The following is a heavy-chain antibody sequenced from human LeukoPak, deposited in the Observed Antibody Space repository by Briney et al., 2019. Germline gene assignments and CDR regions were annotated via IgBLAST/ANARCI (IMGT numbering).Heavy chain of an antibody. CDR2: IKQDGSEK. Sequence: GGSLRLSCAASGFTFSSYWMSWVRQAPGKGLEWVANIKQDGSEKYYVDSVKGRFTISRDNAKNSLYLQMNSLRAEDTAVYYCARAQYYYGSGSYLRNYYYYYYMDVWGKGTTVTVSS. V-gene: IGHV3-7*01. D-gene: IGHD3-10*01. CDR1: GFTFSSYW. CDR3: ARAQYYYGSGSYLRNYYYYYYMDV. J-gene: IGHJ6*03.